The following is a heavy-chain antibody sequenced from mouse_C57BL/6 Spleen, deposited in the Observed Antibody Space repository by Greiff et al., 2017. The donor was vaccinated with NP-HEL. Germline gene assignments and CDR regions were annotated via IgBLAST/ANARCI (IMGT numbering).Heavy chain of an antibody. V-gene: IGHV1-81*01. D-gene: IGHD1-1*01. CDR3: ASGVVATPYWYFDV. J-gene: IGHJ1*03. CDR1: GYTFTSYG. CDR2: IYPGDGDT. Sequence: QVQLQQSGAELARPGASVKLSCKASGYTFTSYGISWVKQRTGQGLEWIGEIYPGDGDTNYNGTFKGKATLTADKSSSTAYMQLSSLTSADSAVYFCASGVVATPYWYFDVWGTGTTVTVSS.